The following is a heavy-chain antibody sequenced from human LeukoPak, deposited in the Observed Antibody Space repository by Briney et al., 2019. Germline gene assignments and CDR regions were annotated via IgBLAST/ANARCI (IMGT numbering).Heavy chain of an antibody. CDR1: GYTFTSYG. CDR3: ARDRGYGDYLLFDY. CDR2: ISAYNGNT. Sequence: ASVKVSCKASGYTFTSYGISWVRQAPGQGLEWMGWISAYNGNTNYAQKLQGRVTMTTDTSTSTAYMELRSLRSEDTAVYYCARDRGYGDYLLFDYWGLGTLVTVSS. V-gene: IGHV1-18*01. J-gene: IGHJ4*02. D-gene: IGHD4-17*01.